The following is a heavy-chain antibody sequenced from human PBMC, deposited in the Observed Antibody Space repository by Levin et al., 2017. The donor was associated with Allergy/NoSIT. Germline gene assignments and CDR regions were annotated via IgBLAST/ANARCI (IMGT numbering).Heavy chain of an antibody. D-gene: IGHD2-8*01. Sequence: PGGSLRLSCTASGFTSSNHDMHWVRQLPGKGLEWVSSIGSAGGTFYAGSVKGRFTISRENAKNSLYLQMNSLGAGDTAVYYCARGGLYESGALDTWGQGTMVTVSS. J-gene: IGHJ3*02. V-gene: IGHV3-13*01. CDR1: GFTSSNHD. CDR3: ARGGLYESGALDT. CDR2: IGSAGGT.